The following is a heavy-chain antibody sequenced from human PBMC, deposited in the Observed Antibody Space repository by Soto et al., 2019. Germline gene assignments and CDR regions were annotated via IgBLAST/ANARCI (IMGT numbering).Heavy chain of an antibody. V-gene: IGHV4-34*01. J-gene: IGHJ4*02. Sequence: PSETLSLTCAVYGGSFSNYYWSWIRQPPGKGLEWIGEIHYDRNTNYNPSLKSRVTISMETSKTQFSLKLSSVTAADTAVYYCARRGGGGYRYYFDYWGRGTLVTVYS. CDR3: ARRGGGGYRYYFDY. D-gene: IGHD3-16*01. CDR2: IHYDRNT. CDR1: GGSFSNYY.